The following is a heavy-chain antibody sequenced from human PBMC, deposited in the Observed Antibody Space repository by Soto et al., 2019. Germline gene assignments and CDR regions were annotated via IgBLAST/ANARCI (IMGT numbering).Heavy chain of an antibody. Sequence: GSLRLSCAADGFTFSSYIMNWVRHCPGKGLEWVSSISSSSSYIYYADSVKGRFTISRDNAKNSLYLQMNSLRAEDTAVYYCARTSGITTSAFDIWGQGTMVTVSS. CDR1: GFTFSSYI. D-gene: IGHD3-3*01. V-gene: IGHV3-21*01. CDR3: ARTSGITTSAFDI. J-gene: IGHJ3*02. CDR2: ISSSSSYI.